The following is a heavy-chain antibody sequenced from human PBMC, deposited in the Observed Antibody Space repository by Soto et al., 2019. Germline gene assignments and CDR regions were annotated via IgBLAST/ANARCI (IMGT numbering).Heavy chain of an antibody. D-gene: IGHD3-10*01. CDR1: GFTFTFYA. V-gene: IGHV3-23*01. Sequence: GSLRLSGAASGFTFTFYAMSWVRQAPGKGLQWVSGITGSGGSTTYYADSVKGRISISRDNSKNTLYLQMNSLRAEDTAVYYCANVRRVGEDYWGQGTLVTVSS. CDR2: ITGSGGSTT. J-gene: IGHJ4*02. CDR3: ANVRRVGEDY.